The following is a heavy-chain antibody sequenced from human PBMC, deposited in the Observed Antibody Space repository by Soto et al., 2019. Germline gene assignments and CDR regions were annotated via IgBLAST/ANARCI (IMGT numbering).Heavy chain of an antibody. CDR3: ARDEYSSSWPRGGWFDP. CDR1: GYTFTSYA. CDR2: TNAGNGNT. V-gene: IGHV1-3*01. D-gene: IGHD6-13*01. Sequence: GASVKVSCKASGYTFTSYAMHWVRQAPGQRLEWMGWTNAGNGNTKYSQKFQGRVTITRDTSASTAYMELSSLRSEDTAVYYCARDEYSSSWPRGGWFDPWGQGTLVTVSS. J-gene: IGHJ5*02.